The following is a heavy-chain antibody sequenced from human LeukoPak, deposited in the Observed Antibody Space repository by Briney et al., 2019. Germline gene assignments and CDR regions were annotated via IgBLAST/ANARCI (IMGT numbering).Heavy chain of an antibody. CDR3: AKDLSPGVY. CDR2: ISGSDGST. Sequence: GGSLRLSCAASGFTFSSCSISWVPQAPGKGLEGVSDISGSDGSTYYADSVKGRFTISRDNSKNTLYLQVNSLRAEDTAVYYCAKDLSPGVYWGRGTLVTVSS. D-gene: IGHD2/OR15-2a*01. J-gene: IGHJ4*02. CDR1: GFTFSSCS. V-gene: IGHV3-23*01.